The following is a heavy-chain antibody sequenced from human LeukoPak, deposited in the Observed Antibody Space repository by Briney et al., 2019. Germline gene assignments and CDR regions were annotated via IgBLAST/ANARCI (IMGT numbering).Heavy chain of an antibody. CDR2: INPNSGGT. Sequence: GASVKVSCKASGYTFTGYYMHRVRQAPGQGLEWMGRINPNSGGTNYAQKFQGRVTMTRDTSISTAYVELSRLRSDDTAVYYCARDWGPYDFRSMDVWGQGTTVTVSS. CDR3: ARDWGPYDFRSMDV. D-gene: IGHD3-3*01. CDR1: GYTFTGYY. V-gene: IGHV1-2*06. J-gene: IGHJ6*02.